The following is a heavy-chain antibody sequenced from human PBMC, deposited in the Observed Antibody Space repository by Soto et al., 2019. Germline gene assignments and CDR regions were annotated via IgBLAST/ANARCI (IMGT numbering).Heavy chain of an antibody. CDR3: GRGGGSGSYYKAPYYYYGMDV. V-gene: IGHV3-66*01. CDR2: IYSGGST. Sequence: PGGSLRLSCAASGFTVSSNYMSWVRQAPGKGLEWVSVIYSGGSTYYADSVKGRFTISRDNSKNTLYLQMNSLRAEDTAVYYCGRGGGSGSYYKAPYYYYGMDVWGQGTTVTVSS. J-gene: IGHJ6*02. D-gene: IGHD3-10*01. CDR1: GFTVSSNY.